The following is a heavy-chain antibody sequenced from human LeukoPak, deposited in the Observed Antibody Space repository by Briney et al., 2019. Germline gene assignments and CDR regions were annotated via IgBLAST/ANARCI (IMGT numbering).Heavy chain of an antibody. CDR2: ISAYNGNT. J-gene: IGHJ4*02. V-gene: IGHV1-18*01. D-gene: IGHD3-3*01. CDR3: ARVRYDFWSGYDLFDY. CDR1: GYTFTSYG. Sequence: ASVKVSCKASGYTFTSYGISWVRQAPGQGREWMGWISAYNGNTNYAQKLQGRVTMTTDTSTSTAYMELRSMRSDDTAVYYCARVRYDFWSGYDLFDYWGQGTLVTVSS.